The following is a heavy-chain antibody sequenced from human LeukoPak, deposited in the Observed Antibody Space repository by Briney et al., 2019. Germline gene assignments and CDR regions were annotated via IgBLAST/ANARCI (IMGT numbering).Heavy chain of an antibody. CDR3: ATSQGSWPDYFDY. D-gene: IGHD6-13*01. V-gene: IGHV3-48*03. J-gene: IGHJ4*02. Sequence: PGGSLRLSCAASGFTFNSYEMNWVRQAPGKGLEWVSYISTSGNSIYYADSVKGRFTISRDNAKNSLFLQMNSLRAEDTAVYYCATSQGSWPDYFDYWGQGTLVTVSS. CDR2: ISTSGNSI. CDR1: GFTFNSYE.